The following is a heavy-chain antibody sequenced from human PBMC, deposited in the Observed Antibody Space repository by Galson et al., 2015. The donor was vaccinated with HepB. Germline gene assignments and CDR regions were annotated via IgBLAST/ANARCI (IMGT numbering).Heavy chain of an antibody. CDR2: IGGSGAST. Sequence: SLRLSCAASGFIFTRYAISWVRQAPGKGLEWVSSIGGSGASTYYADSVKGRFTFSRDNSKNTVYLQMYSLRVEDTAVYYCAKVAILGVTPHYFDYWGQGTRVTVSS. J-gene: IGHJ4*02. CDR3: AKVAILGVTPHYFDY. V-gene: IGHV3-23*01. D-gene: IGHD2-21*02. CDR1: GFIFTRYA.